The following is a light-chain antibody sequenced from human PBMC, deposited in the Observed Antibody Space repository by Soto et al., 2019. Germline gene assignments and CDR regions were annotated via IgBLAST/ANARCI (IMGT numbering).Light chain of an antibody. J-gene: IGLJ1*01. V-gene: IGLV2-14*03. CDR3: SSWSLTSNPYF. CDR1: SRDIGDSNY. CDR2: DVS. Sequence: QSALTQPASVSGSPGQSITISCTGTSRDIGDSNYVSWYQQHPGKAPKLMIYDVSNRPSGVSNRFSGSKSGNTASLTISGLQAEDEADYYCSSWSLTSNPYFFGTGTKAHRP.